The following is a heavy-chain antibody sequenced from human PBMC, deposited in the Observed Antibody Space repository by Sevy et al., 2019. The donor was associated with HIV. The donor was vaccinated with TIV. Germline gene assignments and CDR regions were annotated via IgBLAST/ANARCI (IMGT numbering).Heavy chain of an antibody. V-gene: IGHV3-30*18. CDR1: GFTFSSYG. J-gene: IGHJ6*02. D-gene: IGHD3-3*01. CDR3: AKESTNRYYDFWSGYTNYYGIDV. Sequence: GGSLRLSCAASGFTFSSYGMHWVRQAPGKGLEWVAVISYDGSNKYYADSVKGRFTISRDNSKNTLYLQMNSLRAEDTALYYCAKESTNRYYDFWSGYTNYYGIDVWGQGTTVTVSS. CDR2: ISYDGSNK.